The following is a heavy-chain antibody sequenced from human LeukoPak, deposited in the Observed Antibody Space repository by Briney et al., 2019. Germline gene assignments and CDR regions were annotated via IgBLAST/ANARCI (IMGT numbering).Heavy chain of an antibody. Sequence: PVASVKVSCKASGGTFSSYAISWVRQAPGQGLEWMGGIIPIFGTANYAQKFQGRVTITADESTSTAYMELSSLRSEDTAVYYCAREGDYYDSSGYYNNYFDYWGQGTLVTVSS. CDR3: AREGDYYDSSGYYNNYFDY. D-gene: IGHD3-22*01. CDR2: IIPIFGTA. J-gene: IGHJ4*02. V-gene: IGHV1-69*13. CDR1: GGTFSSYA.